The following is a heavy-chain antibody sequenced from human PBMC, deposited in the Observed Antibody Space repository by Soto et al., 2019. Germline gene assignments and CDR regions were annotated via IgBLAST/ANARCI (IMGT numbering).Heavy chain of an antibody. CDR2: IYYSGST. J-gene: IGHJ2*01. Sequence: QVQLQESGPGLVKPSQTLSLTCTVSGGSISSGDYYWSWIRQPPGKGLEWIGYIYYSGSTYYNPSLKSRVTISVDTSKNQFSLKLSSVTAADTAVYYCARLVRGYSYGYNWWYFDLWGRGTLVTVSS. CDR1: GGSISSGDYY. D-gene: IGHD5-18*01. CDR3: ARLVRGYSYGYNWWYFDL. V-gene: IGHV4-30-4*01.